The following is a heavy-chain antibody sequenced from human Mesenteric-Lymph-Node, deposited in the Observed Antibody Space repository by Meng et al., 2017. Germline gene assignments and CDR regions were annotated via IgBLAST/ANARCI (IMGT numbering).Heavy chain of an antibody. CDR2: IYYSGST. D-gene: IGHD1-26*01. CDR1: GGSISSYY. J-gene: IGHJ5*02. Sequence: GSLRLSCTVSGGSISSYYWSWIRQPPGKGLEWIGYIYYSGSTNYNPSLKSRVTISVDTSKNQFSLKLSSVTAADTAVYYCVSSVGAPNWFDPWGQGTLVTVSS. V-gene: IGHV4-59*01. CDR3: VSSVGAPNWFDP.